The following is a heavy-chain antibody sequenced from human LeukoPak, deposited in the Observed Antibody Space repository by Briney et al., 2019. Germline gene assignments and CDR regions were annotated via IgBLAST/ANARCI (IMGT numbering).Heavy chain of an antibody. V-gene: IGHV1-69*13. CDR1: GYTLTELS. CDR3: VRVPDYEILTGYYGWFDP. CDR2: SIPIFGSA. D-gene: IGHD3-9*01. J-gene: IGHJ5*02. Sequence: SVKVSCKVSGYTLTELSMHWVRQAPGKGLEWVGGSIPIFGSANNAQKFQGRVTITADESTRTVYMELSSLRSEDTAVYYCVRVPDYEILTGYYGWFDPWGQGTLVTVSS.